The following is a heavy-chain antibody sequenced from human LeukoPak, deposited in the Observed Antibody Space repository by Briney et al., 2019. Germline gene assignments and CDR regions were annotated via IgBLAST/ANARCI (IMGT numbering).Heavy chain of an antibody. CDR3: AFDPDYGRAFFDS. CDR2: IYWNDDE. Sequence: SGPAPVKPTETLTLTCSFSGFSLSTGGVGVGWIRQPPGQALEWLALIYWNDDESYNPSLRSRLTITKDTSRNHVVLTMTNMDPVDTATYFCAFDPDYGRAFFDSWGQGALVTVSS. V-gene: IGHV2-5*01. CDR1: GFSLSTGGVG. D-gene: IGHD4-17*01. J-gene: IGHJ4*02.